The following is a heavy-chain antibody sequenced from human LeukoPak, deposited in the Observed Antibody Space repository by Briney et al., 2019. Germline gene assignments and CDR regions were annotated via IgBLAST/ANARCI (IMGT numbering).Heavy chain of an antibody. CDR1: GGSFSGYY. Sequence: SETLSLTCVVSGGSFSGYYWSWLRQSPGKGLEWVGEITHSGSTNYNPSLKSRVTISVDTSKNQFSLKLSSVTAADTAVYYCARRQRRDYYDSSGYYRLPYYFDYWGQGTLVTVSS. J-gene: IGHJ4*02. V-gene: IGHV4-34*01. CDR2: ITHSGST. D-gene: IGHD3-22*01. CDR3: ARRQRRDYYDSSGYYRLPYYFDY.